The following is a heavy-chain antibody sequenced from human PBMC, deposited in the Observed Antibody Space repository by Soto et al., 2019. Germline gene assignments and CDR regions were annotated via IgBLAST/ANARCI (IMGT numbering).Heavy chain of an antibody. D-gene: IGHD3-3*01. CDR1: GGSISSSSYY. CDR2: IYYSGST. V-gene: IGHV4-39*01. CDR3: ARTPLTYYDFCSGYSGNYYYYYMDV. J-gene: IGHJ6*03. Sequence: PSETLSLTCTVSGGSISSSSYYWGWIRQPPGKGLEWIGSIYYSGSTYYNPSLKSRVTISVDTSKNQFSLKLSSVTAADTAVYYCARTPLTYYDFCSGYSGNYYYYYMDVWGKGTTVTVSS.